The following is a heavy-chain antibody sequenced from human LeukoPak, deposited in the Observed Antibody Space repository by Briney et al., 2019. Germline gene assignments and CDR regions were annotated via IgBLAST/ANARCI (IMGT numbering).Heavy chain of an antibody. Sequence: ASVTVSCNATGYAFTGYYMHRVRQVSGQPLELMGPFNPNSGGTNYAQKFQGRVTMTRDTSISTAYMELSRLRSDDTAVYYCARDKSRITIFGVATYYFDYWGQGTLVTVSS. V-gene: IGHV1-2*06. CDR2: FNPNSGGT. CDR3: ARDKSRITIFGVATYYFDY. CDR1: GYAFTGYY. D-gene: IGHD3-3*01. J-gene: IGHJ4*02.